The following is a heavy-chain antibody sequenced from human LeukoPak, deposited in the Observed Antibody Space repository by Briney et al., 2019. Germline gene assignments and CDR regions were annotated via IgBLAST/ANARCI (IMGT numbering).Heavy chain of an antibody. CDR2: ISYDGSNK. D-gene: IGHD3-16*01. J-gene: IGHJ4*02. CDR3: ARDHRIGGS. Sequence: GGSLRLSCAASGFTFSSYAMHWVRQAPGKGLEWVAVISYDGSNKYYADSVKGRFTISRDNSKNTLYLQMNSLRAEDTAVYYCARDHRIGGSWGQGTLVTVSS. V-gene: IGHV3-30-3*01. CDR1: GFTFSSYA.